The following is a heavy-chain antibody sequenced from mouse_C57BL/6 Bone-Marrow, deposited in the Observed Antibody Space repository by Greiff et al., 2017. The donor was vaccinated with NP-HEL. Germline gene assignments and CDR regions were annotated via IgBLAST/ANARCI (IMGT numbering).Heavy chain of an antibody. V-gene: IGHV1-55*01. D-gene: IGHD4-1*01. CDR3: ARNWDWYFDV. CDR2: IYPGSGST. CDR1: GYTFTSYW. J-gene: IGHJ1*03. Sequence: QVQLQQPGAELVKPGASVKMSCKASGYTFTSYWITWVKQRPGQGLEWIGDIYPGSGSTNYNEKFKSKATLTVDTASSTAYMQLSSLTSEDSAVYYCARNWDWYFDVWGTGTTVTVSS.